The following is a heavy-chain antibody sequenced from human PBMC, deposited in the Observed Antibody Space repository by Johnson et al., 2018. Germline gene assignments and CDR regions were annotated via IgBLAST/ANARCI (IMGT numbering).Heavy chain of an antibody. J-gene: IGHJ4*02. CDR2: INQDGSDK. D-gene: IGHD6-19*01. CDR1: GFTFSNYW. CDR3: VASSGWLFDY. V-gene: IGHV3-7*01. Sequence: VQLVESGGGLVQPGGSLRLSCAASGFTFSNYWMTWVRQAPGKGLEWVANINQDGSDKSYVDSVKGRFTISRDNAKNSLYLQMNSLRAEDTAVYYCVASSGWLFDYWGQGTLVTVSS.